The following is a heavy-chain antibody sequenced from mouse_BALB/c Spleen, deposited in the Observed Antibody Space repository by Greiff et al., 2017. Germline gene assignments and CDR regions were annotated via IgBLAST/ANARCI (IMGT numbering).Heavy chain of an antibody. V-gene: IGHV1-12*01. CDR3: ARGGYYDAMDY. CDR1: GYTFTSYN. Sequence: QVQLKQPGAELVKPGASVKMSCKASGYTFTSYNMHWVKQTPGQGLEWIGAIYPGNGDTSYNQKFKGKATLTADKSSSTAYMQLSSLTSEDSAVYYCARGGYYDAMDYWGQGTSVTVSS. J-gene: IGHJ4*01. D-gene: IGHD2-2*01. CDR2: IYPGNGDT.